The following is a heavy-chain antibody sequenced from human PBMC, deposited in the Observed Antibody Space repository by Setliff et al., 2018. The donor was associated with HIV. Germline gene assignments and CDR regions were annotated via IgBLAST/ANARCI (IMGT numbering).Heavy chain of an antibody. D-gene: IGHD2-15*01. CDR2: IWYDGSKE. J-gene: IGHJ5*02. CDR1: GFTFSSYG. V-gene: IGHV3-33*08. CDR3: AGYREGYCSGDNCYSGNES. Sequence: LSLTCAASGFTFSSYGMHWVRQAPGKGLEWVAVIWYDGSKEYYADSVKGRFTISRDNSKNTLYLQMNSLRADDTAVYYCAGYREGYCSGDNCYSGNESWGQGTLVTVSS.